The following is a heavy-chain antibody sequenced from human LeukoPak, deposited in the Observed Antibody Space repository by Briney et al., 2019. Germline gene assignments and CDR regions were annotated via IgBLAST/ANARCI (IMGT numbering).Heavy chain of an antibody. CDR3: AREGGSSGWYYYYYYKDV. Sequence: ASVKVSCKASGYTFTSYGISWVRQAPGQGLEWMGWISAYNGNTNYAQKLQGRVTMTTDTSTSTAYMELRSLRSDDTAVYYCAREGGSSGWYYYYYYKDVWGKGTTVTVSS. V-gene: IGHV1-18*01. D-gene: IGHD6-19*01. CDR2: ISAYNGNT. CDR1: GYTFTSYG. J-gene: IGHJ6*03.